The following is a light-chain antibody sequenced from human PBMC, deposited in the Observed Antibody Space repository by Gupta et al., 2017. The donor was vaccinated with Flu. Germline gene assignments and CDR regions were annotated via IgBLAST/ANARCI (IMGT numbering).Light chain of an antibody. V-gene: IGKV3-20*01. J-gene: IGKJ2*01. Sequence: EVVLTQSPGTLSLSPGEGATRSCRASQSVSSNYLDWYQQKPGQAPRLLIYGTSSRATGIPDRFSGSGSVTDFPLTISRLEPEDFAVYYCQQYDTSPSTFGQGTKLEI. CDR2: GTS. CDR1: QSVSSNY. CDR3: QQYDTSPST.